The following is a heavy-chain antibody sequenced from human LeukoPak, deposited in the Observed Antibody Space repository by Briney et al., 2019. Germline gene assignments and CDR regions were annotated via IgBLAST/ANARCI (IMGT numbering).Heavy chain of an antibody. CDR3: ARDPPAVLIDTYG. CDR2: VYSGGST. V-gene: IGHV3-66*01. Sequence: PGGSLRLSCTASGFIVTNNYINWVRQATGKGLEWVSLVYSGGSTYYADSVKGRFTISRDNSKNMVYLQMNSQRAEDTAMYYCARDPPAVLIDTYGWGQGTLVTVSS. J-gene: IGHJ4*02. CDR1: GFIVTNNY. D-gene: IGHD2-8*01.